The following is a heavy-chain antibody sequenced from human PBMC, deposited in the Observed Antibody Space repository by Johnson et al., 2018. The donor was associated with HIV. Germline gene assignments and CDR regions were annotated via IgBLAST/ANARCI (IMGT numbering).Heavy chain of an antibody. Sequence: QVQLVESGGGLVKPGGSLRLSCAASGLIFSRYAMSWVRQVPGKGLEWVAVIWYDGSNKYYADSVKGRFTISRDNSKNTLYLQMNSLRAEDTAVYYCAREDQNWNYDHAFDIWGQGTMVTVSS. V-gene: IGHV3-30*04. CDR3: AREDQNWNYDHAFDI. CDR1: GLIFSRYA. D-gene: IGHD1-7*01. J-gene: IGHJ3*02. CDR2: IWYDGSNK.